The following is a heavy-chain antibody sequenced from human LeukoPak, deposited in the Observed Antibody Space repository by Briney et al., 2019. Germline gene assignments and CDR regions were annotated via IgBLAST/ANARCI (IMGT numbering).Heavy chain of an antibody. CDR1: GFTFSSCG. Sequence: GRSLRLSCAASGFTFSSCGMHWVRQAPGKGLEWVAFMSYDGSNQYYADSVKGRFTISRDNSKNTLYLQMNSLRAEDTAVYYCAKRGADSGGNSALVAFDIWGQGTMVTVSS. CDR3: AKRGADSGGNSALVAFDI. J-gene: IGHJ3*02. V-gene: IGHV3-30*18. CDR2: MSYDGSNQ. D-gene: IGHD4-23*01.